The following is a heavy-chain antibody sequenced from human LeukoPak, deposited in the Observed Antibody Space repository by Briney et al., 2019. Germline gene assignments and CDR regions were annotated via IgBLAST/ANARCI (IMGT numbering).Heavy chain of an antibody. CDR3: ARGTPTFGGVPSEFDY. J-gene: IGHJ4*02. CDR1: GGSISSGNW. Sequence: SETLSLTCAVSGGSISSGNWWSWVRQPPGKGLEWIGEIYHSGNTNFSPSLKSRVTISVDRSKNQFSLKLSSVTAADTAVYYCARGTPTFGGVPSEFDYWGQGTLVTVSS. D-gene: IGHD3-16*01. CDR2: IYHSGNT. V-gene: IGHV4-4*02.